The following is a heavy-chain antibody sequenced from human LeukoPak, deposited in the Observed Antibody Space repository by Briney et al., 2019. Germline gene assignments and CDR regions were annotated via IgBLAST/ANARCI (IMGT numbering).Heavy chain of an antibody. V-gene: IGHV4-4*07. CDR1: GDSISTYY. CDR3: ATSPGGTGAFDV. D-gene: IGHD1-1*01. CDR2: IYTSGST. J-gene: IGHJ3*01. Sequence: PSETLSLTCTVSGDSISTYYWNWIRQPAGKGLEWIGRIYTSGSTNQNPSLKSRVTMSVDTSKNQFPLKLSSVTAADTAVYYCATSPGGTGAFDVWGQGTMVTVSS.